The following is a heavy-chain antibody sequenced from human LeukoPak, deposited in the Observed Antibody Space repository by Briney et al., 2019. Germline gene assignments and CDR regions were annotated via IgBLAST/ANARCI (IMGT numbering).Heavy chain of an antibody. D-gene: IGHD3-16*02. CDR3: ARDSDYVWGSYRFDY. CDR2: ISSSGSTT. CDR1: GFTFTDYY. V-gene: IGHV3-11*04. Sequence: GGSLRLSCAASGFTFTDYYMSWIRQAPGKGLEWVSYISSSGSTTYYADSVKGRFTISRDNAKNSLYLQMNSLRAEDTAVYYCARDSDYVWGSYRFDYWGQGTLVTVSS. J-gene: IGHJ4*02.